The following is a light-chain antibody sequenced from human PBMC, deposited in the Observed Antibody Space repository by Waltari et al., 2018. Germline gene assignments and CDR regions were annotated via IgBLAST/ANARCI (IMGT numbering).Light chain of an antibody. V-gene: IGLV3-19*01. CDR3: SSRDSSASHVL. J-gene: IGLJ2*01. CDR2: CKN. Sequence: SSELTQDPAVSVALGQTVRLTCQGASLRTSYASWYQQKSGQAPILVLFCKNKRPSGIPDRFSGYKSESTTSVTITGAQAEDEADYYCSSRDSSASHVLFAGGTKVTVL. CDR1: SLRTSY.